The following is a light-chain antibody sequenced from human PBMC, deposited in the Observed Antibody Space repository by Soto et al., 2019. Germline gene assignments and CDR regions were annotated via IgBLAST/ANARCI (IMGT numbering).Light chain of an antibody. V-gene: IGKV1-9*01. CDR2: AAS. CDR3: QLLNYFTII. J-gene: IGKJ5*01. Sequence: IQLTQSPSSLSASVGDRVTITCRASQGISSYLAWYQQKPGKAPKVLIYAASTLESGVPSRFSGSESGTDYTLTISIQQPEEYAPCVCQLLNYFTIIFGHGTGREF. CDR1: QGISSY.